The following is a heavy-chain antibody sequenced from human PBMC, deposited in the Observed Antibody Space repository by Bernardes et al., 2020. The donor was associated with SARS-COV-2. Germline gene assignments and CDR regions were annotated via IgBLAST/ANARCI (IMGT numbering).Heavy chain of an antibody. CDR1: GFTSSEHY. D-gene: IGHD3-22*01. J-gene: IGHJ4*02. CDR3: ARDIDSSGYCAD. V-gene: IGHV3-72*01. Sequence: GGSLRLSCAASGFTSSEHYMDWVRQAPGKGLEWVGRSRRKADSYSTEYAASVKGRFTISRDNAKNSLYLQMNSLRAEDTAVYYCARDIDSSGYCADWGQGTLVTVSS. CDR2: SRRKADSYST.